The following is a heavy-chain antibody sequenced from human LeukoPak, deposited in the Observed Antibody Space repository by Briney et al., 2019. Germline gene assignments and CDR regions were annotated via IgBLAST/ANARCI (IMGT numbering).Heavy chain of an antibody. Sequence: GGSLRLSCAASGFTFSSYSMNWVRQAPGKGLEWVSYISSSSSTIYYADSVKGRFTISRDNAKNSLYLQMNSLRAEDTAVYYCARDKGQQLVRYFDLWGRGTLVTVSS. D-gene: IGHD6-13*01. CDR3: ARDKGQQLVRYFDL. J-gene: IGHJ2*01. CDR1: GFTFSSYS. V-gene: IGHV3-48*04. CDR2: ISSSSSTI.